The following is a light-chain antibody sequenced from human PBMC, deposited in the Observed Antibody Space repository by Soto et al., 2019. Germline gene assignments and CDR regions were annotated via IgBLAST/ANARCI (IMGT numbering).Light chain of an antibody. CDR1: QSVSSNY. V-gene: IGKV3-20*01. CDR3: QQYGSSAPLT. CDR2: ATS. Sequence: EIVLTQSPGTLSLSPGEGGTLSCRASQSVSSNYVAWYQQKPGQPPRLLIHATSRRAPGIPDRFSGSGSGTDFTLTVNSLEPEDFAVYYCQQYGSSAPLTFGGGTKVEIK. J-gene: IGKJ4*01.